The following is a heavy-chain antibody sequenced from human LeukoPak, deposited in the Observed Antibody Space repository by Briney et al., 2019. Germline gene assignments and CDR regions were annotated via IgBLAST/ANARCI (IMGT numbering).Heavy chain of an antibody. Sequence: GGSLRLSCAASGFTFSXXXXXXXXXXXXXXXXXXXAISGXGGTTYDAXSXXXXXXISXDNSKNTLYLQMNSLRAEDTAVYYCAKTPGWRLNDAFDIWGQGTMVTVSS. CDR3: AKTPGWRLNDAFDI. J-gene: IGHJ3*02. D-gene: IGHD2-21*02. V-gene: IGHV3-23*01. CDR1: GFTFSXXX. CDR2: ISGXGGTT.